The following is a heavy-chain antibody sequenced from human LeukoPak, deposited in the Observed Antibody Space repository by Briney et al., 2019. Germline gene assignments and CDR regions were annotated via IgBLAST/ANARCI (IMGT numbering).Heavy chain of an antibody. D-gene: IGHD6-13*01. V-gene: IGHV1-24*01. Sequence: ASVKVSCKVSGYTLTELSMHWVRQAPGKGLEWMGGFDPEDGETIYAQKFQGRVTMTEDTSTDTAYMELSSLRSEDTAVYYCATQPRIAAAGPPGFDYWGQRTLVTVSS. CDR1: GYTLTELS. CDR3: ATQPRIAAAGPPGFDY. CDR2: FDPEDGET. J-gene: IGHJ4*02.